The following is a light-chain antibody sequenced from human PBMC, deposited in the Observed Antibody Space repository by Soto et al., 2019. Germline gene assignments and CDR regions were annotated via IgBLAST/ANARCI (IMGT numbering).Light chain of an antibody. J-gene: IGKJ1*01. V-gene: IGKV2-28*01. CDR3: MQGLQTPWT. CDR1: QSLLYSNGYNY. CDR2: LGS. Sequence: DVVMTQSPLSLPVTPGEPASISCRSSQSLLYSNGYNYLGWYLQKPGQSPQLLIYLGSNRASGVPDKFSGSGSGTDFTLKISRVEAEDVGVYYCMQGLQTPWTFGQGTKVDTK.